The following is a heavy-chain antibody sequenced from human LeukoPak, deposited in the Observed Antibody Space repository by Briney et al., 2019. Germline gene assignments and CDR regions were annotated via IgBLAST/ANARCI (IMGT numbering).Heavy chain of an antibody. V-gene: IGHV4-34*01. CDR2: INHSGST. CDR3: ARCDSWGGVIVYFDY. D-gene: IGHD3-16*02. CDR1: GGSFSGYY. Sequence: NPSETLSLTCAASGGSFSGYYWSWIRQPPGKGLEWIGEINHSGSTNYNPSLKSRVTISVDTSKNQFSLKLSSVTAADTAVYYCARCDSWGGVIVYFDYWGQGTLVTVSS. J-gene: IGHJ4*02.